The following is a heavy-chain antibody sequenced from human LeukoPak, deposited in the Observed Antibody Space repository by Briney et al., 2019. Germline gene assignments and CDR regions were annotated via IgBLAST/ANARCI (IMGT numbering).Heavy chain of an antibody. V-gene: IGHV4-61*02. J-gene: IGHJ4*02. D-gene: IGHD5-24*01. CDR1: GDSISSGDYY. CDR2: ISSSGST. Sequence: PSETLSLTCTVSGDSISSGDYYWSWIRQPAGKGLEWIGRISSSGSTNYNPSLKSRVTISVDMSKNQFSLKLSSVTAADTAVYYCARDMDGLVDYWGQGTLVTVSS. CDR3: ARDMDGLVDY.